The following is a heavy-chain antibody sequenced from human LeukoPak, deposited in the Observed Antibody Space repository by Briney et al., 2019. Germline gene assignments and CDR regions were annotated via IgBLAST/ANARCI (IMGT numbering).Heavy chain of an antibody. CDR1: GCSISNGY. Sequence: PSETLSLTCAVSGCSISNGYWAWIRQPPGKGPEWIASIYHTGTTYSNPSLQSRVSLSVDTSKSQFSLNLSAVTAADTAVYYCARDPATTFNWFDPWGQGTLVIVSS. D-gene: IGHD1-1*01. CDR3: ARDPATTFNWFDP. CDR2: IYHTGTT. J-gene: IGHJ5*02. V-gene: IGHV4-38-2*02.